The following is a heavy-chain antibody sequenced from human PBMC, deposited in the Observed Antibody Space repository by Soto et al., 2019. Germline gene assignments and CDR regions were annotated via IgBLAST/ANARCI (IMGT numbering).Heavy chain of an antibody. J-gene: IGHJ5*02. CDR3: ARERGDNWFDP. V-gene: IGHV4-61*01. CDR2: VYNNGAT. CDR1: GDSVSSPRYY. Sequence: QVQLQASGPGLVKPSATLSLTCTVSGDSVSSPRYYWNWIRQTPGKGLEWIGYVYNNGATNYNPSLKSRVTISVDTSKNQFSLKLNSLTAADTAVYYCARERGDNWFDPWGQGTLVTVSS.